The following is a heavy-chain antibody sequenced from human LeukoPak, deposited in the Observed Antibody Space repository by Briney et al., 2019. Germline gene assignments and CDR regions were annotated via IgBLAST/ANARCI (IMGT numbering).Heavy chain of an antibody. CDR1: GYTFTSYG. CDR3: ARDPNIVVVPAATDFDY. CDR2: ISAYNGNT. J-gene: IGHJ4*02. Sequence: ASVKVSCKASGYTFTSYGISWVRQAPGQGLEWMGWISAYNGNTNYAQRLQGRVTMTTDTSTSTAHMELRSLRSDDTAVYYCARDPNIVVVPAATDFDYWGQGTLVTVSS. V-gene: IGHV1-18*01. D-gene: IGHD2-2*01.